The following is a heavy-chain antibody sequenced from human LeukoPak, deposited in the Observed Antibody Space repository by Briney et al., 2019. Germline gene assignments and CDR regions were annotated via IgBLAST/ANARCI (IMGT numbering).Heavy chain of an antibody. V-gene: IGHV3-33*01. Sequence: GGSLRLSCAASGFTFSSYGMHWVRQAPGKGLEWVAVIWYDGSNKYYADSVKGRFTISRDNSKNTLYLQMNSLRAEDTAVYYCARDRAAAGLDYWGQGTLVTVSS. D-gene: IGHD6-13*01. CDR3: ARDRAAAGLDY. CDR2: IWYDGSNK. J-gene: IGHJ4*02. CDR1: GFTFSSYG.